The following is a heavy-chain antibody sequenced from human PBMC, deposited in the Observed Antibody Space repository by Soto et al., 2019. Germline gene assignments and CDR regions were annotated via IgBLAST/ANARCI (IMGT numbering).Heavy chain of an antibody. CDR1: GGNFTSYA. CDR3: AKASGRSWYNWFDP. CDR2: IVPLFGTT. J-gene: IGHJ5*02. D-gene: IGHD6-13*01. Sequence: QVRLVQSGAEVKKPGSSVKVSCKASGGNFTSYAISWVRQAPGQGLEFMGGIVPLFGTTNYAHKFRGRVTVTADESTSTVYMEMSSLRSEDTAVYYCAKASGRSWYNWFDPWCQGTLVTVST. V-gene: IGHV1-69*01.